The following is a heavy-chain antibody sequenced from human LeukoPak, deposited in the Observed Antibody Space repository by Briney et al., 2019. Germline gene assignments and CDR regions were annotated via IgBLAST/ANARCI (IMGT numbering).Heavy chain of an antibody. V-gene: IGHV3-30*02. CDR1: GFTFSSYG. CDR3: ASLPRSGYYYADFDY. CDR2: IRYDGSNK. Sequence: GGSLRLSCAASGFTFSSYGMHWVRQAPGKGLEWVAFIRYDGSNKYYADSVKGRFTISRDNSKNTLYLQMNSLRAEDTAVYYCASLPRSGYYYADFDYWGQGTLVTVSS. J-gene: IGHJ4*02. D-gene: IGHD3-22*01.